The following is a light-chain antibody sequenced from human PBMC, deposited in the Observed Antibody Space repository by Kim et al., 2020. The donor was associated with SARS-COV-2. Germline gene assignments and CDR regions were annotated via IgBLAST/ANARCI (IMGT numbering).Light chain of an antibody. Sequence: EIVLTQSPGTLSLSPGERGTLSCRASQNVVSNYLAWYQQKPGQAPRLLIFGASSRATGIPDRFSGSGSGTDFTLTIDRLEPEDFAVYYCHQYRSSPRTFGQGTKVDIK. V-gene: IGKV3-20*01. CDR1: QNVVSNY. CDR3: HQYRSSPRT. CDR2: GAS. J-gene: IGKJ1*01.